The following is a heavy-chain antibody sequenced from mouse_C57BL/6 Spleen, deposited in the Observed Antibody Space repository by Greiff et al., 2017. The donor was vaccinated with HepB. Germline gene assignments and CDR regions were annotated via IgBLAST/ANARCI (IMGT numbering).Heavy chain of an antibody. CDR1: GYTLTSYW. V-gene: IGHV1-64*01. CDR2: IHPNSGST. Sequence: QVQLQQPGAELVKPGASVKLSCKASGYTLTSYWMHWVKQRPGQGLEWIGMIHPNSGSTNYNEKFKSKATRTVDKSASTAYMQLSSLTAVDSAVYYCAREGITTVVEGAWFAYWGQVTLVTVSA. CDR3: AREGITTVVEGAWFAY. D-gene: IGHD1-1*01. J-gene: IGHJ3*01.